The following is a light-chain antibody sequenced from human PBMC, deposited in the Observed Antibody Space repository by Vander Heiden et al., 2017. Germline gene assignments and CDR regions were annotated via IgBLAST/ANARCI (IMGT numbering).Light chain of an antibody. CDR1: SLRNSD. Sequence: SSELTQDPAVSVALGQTVRITCQGDSLRNSDASWYQQKPGQAPVLVIYAKNNRHSGIPDRVSGSNSGNTASVTITGAQAEDEADYDCNSRDNSGNHLEVLLGGGTKLTVL. CDR3: NSRDNSGNHLEVL. V-gene: IGLV3-19*01. CDR2: AKN. J-gene: IGLJ2*01.